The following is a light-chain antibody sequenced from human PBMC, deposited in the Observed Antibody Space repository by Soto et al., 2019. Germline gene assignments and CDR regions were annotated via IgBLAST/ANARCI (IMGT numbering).Light chain of an antibody. CDR2: GVS. CDR1: SSDVGGYNY. Sequence: QSVLTQPPSASGSPGQSVTISCTGTSSDVGGYNYVSWYQQHPGKAPKLMIYGVSKRPSGVPDRFSGSKSGSTASLTVSGLQAEDEADYCCSSYAGSNNYVFGTGTKVTVL. CDR3: SSYAGSNNYV. V-gene: IGLV2-8*01. J-gene: IGLJ1*01.